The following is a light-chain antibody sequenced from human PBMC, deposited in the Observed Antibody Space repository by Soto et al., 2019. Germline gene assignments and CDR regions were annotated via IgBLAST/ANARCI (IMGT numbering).Light chain of an antibody. V-gene: IGLV2-23*01. J-gene: IGLJ2*01. CDR3: CSYAGSSNVV. Sequence: QSALTQPASVSGSPGQSITISCTGTSSDVGSYNLVSWYQQQPGKAPKLMIYEGSKRPSGVSNRFSGSKSGNTASLTISGLQAEDEADYYCCSYAGSSNVVFGGGTKLTVL. CDR2: EGS. CDR1: SSDVGSYNL.